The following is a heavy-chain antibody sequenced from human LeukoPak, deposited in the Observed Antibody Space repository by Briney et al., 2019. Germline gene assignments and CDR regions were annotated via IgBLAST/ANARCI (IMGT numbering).Heavy chain of an antibody. CDR2: INTDGSST. D-gene: IGHD2-2*01. V-gene: IGHV3-74*01. CDR1: GFIFSSYW. Sequence: GGSLRLSCAASGFIFSSYWMHWVRHAPGKGLAWVSRINTDGSSTSYADSVKGRFTISRDNAKNTLYLQMNSLRAEDTAVYYCARAGVLPAAHSDSWGQGTLVTVSS. CDR3: ARAGVLPAAHSDS. J-gene: IGHJ4*02.